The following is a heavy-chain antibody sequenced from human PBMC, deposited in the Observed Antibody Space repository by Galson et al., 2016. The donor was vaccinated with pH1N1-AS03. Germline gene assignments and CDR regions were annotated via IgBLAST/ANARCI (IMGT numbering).Heavy chain of an antibody. Sequence: SVMVSCKASGYTFTSYDINWVRQASGQGLEWMGWVNPSSGNTGYAQKFQGRVTMTKSISIRTAYMELSSLKSEDTAVYYCARRSSSGFDFDYWGQGTLVTVSS. CDR3: ARRSSSGFDFDY. CDR1: GYTFTSYD. D-gene: IGHD6-19*01. J-gene: IGHJ4*02. V-gene: IGHV1-8*01. CDR2: VNPSSGNT.